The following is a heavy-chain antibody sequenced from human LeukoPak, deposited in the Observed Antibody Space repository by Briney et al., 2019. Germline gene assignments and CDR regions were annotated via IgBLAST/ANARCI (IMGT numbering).Heavy chain of an antibody. V-gene: IGHV4-4*07. D-gene: IGHD6-13*01. J-gene: IGHJ6*02. Sequence: PSETLSLTCTVSGDSISNYYWSWIRQPAGKGLEWIGRIYTSGSTNYNPSLKSRVTMSVDTSKNQFSLKLSSVTAADTAVYYCARDSYSTPPYYYYGMDVWGQGTTVTVSS. CDR2: IYTSGST. CDR1: GDSISNYY. CDR3: ARDSYSTPPYYYYGMDV.